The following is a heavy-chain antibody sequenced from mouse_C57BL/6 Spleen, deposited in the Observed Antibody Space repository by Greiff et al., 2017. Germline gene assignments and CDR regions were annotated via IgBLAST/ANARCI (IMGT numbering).Heavy chain of an antibody. CDR2: IWSGGST. D-gene: IGHD1-1*02. V-gene: IGHV2-2*01. Sequence: QVQLQQSGPGLVQPSQSLSITCTVSGFSLTSYGVHWVRQSPGKGLEWLGVIWSGGSTDYNAAFISRLSISKDNSKSQVFFKMNRRQADDTAIYYCARNGCYGPYYYAMGYWGQGASVTVSS. J-gene: IGHJ4*01. CDR3: ARNGCYGPYYYAMGY. CDR1: GFSLTSYG.